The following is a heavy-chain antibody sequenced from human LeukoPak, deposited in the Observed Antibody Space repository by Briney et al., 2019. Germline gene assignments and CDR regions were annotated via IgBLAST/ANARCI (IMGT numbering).Heavy chain of an antibody. J-gene: IGHJ5*01. CDR3: ALAPNSNWFDF. CDR2: IHYSGSS. D-gene: IGHD2-8*01. Sequence: SETLSLTCTVSGGSINTDSYFWGWVRQPPGKGLEWIGNIHYSGSSVYNPSLKSRGTISIDTSRRQFFLKLNSVTAADTAVYFCALAPNSNWFDFWGPGTLVTVSS. V-gene: IGHV4-61*05. CDR1: GGSINTDSYF.